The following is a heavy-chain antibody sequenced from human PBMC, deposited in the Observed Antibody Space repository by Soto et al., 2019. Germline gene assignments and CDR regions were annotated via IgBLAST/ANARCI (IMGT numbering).Heavy chain of an antibody. Sequence: QVQLVQSGAEVKKPGSSVKVSCKASGGTFSSYAISWVRQAPGQGLEWMGGIIPIFGTANYAQKFQGRVTITADESTSTAYMELSSLRSEDTAVYYCARSIPLGYCISTSCPHHYYYGMDVWGQGTTVTVSS. CDR1: GGTFSSYA. CDR3: ARSIPLGYCISTSCPHHYYYGMDV. J-gene: IGHJ6*02. D-gene: IGHD2-2*01. V-gene: IGHV1-69*12. CDR2: IIPIFGTA.